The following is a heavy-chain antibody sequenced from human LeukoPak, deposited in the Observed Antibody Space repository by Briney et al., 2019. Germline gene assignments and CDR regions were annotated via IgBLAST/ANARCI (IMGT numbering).Heavy chain of an antibody. J-gene: IGHJ3*02. V-gene: IGHV1-18*01. CDR3: ARASYIGIYDGFDI. D-gene: IGHD1-26*01. CDR2: ISAYNGNT. Sequence: ASVKVSXKASGYTFTSYGISWVRQAPGQGLEWIGWISAYNGNTNYAQKLQGRVTMTTDTSTSTADMELRSLRSDDTAVYYCARASYIGIYDGFDIWGQGTMVTVSS. CDR1: GYTFTSYG.